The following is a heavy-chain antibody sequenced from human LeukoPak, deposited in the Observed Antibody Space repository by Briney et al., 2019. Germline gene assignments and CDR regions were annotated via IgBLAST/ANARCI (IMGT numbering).Heavy chain of an antibody. J-gene: IGHJ4*02. CDR2: INHSGST. CDR3: ARHYYGSGSYSV. D-gene: IGHD3-10*01. CDR1: GGSITSTTDS. Sequence: PSETLSLTCAVSGGSITSTTDSWAWIRQPPGKGLEWIGEINHSGSTNYNPSLKSRVAISVDTSKNQFSLKLSSVTAADTAVYYCARHYYGSGSYSVWGQGTLVTVSS. V-gene: IGHV4-39*07.